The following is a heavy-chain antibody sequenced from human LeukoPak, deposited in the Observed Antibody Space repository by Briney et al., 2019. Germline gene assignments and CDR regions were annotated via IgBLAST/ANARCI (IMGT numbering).Heavy chain of an antibody. CDR1: GGSISSSSYY. D-gene: IGHD2/OR15-2a*01. V-gene: IGHV4-39*01. Sequence: SETLSLTCTVSGGSISSSSYYWGWIRQPPGKGLEWIGSIFYSGSTYYNPSLKSRVTISVDTSMKQFSLKLSSVTAADTAVYYCARALRGFLYYYYYMDVWGKGTTVTVSS. CDR2: IFYSGST. J-gene: IGHJ6*03. CDR3: ARALRGFLYYYYYMDV.